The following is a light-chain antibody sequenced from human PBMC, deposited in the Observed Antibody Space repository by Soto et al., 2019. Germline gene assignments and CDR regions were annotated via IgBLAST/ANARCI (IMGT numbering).Light chain of an antibody. CDR2: DNN. Sequence: QSVLTQPPSVSAAPGRKVTISCSGSSSNIGNNYVSWYQHVPGTAPKLLIYDNNERPSGIPDRFSGSKSGTSATLGITGLQTGDEADYHCGTWDSSLSAVVFGGGTKLTVL. J-gene: IGLJ3*02. V-gene: IGLV1-51*01. CDR3: GTWDSSLSAVV. CDR1: SSNIGNNY.